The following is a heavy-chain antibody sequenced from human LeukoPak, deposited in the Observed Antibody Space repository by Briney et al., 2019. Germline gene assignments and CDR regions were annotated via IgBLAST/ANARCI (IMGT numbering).Heavy chain of an antibody. CDR3: AKVGDYGDYALDY. Sequence: GGSLRLSCAASGFTFSSYAMSWVRQAPGKGLEWVAVISYDGSYKYYADSVKGRFTISRDNSKNTLYLQMNSLRAEDTAVYYCAKVGDYGDYALDYWGQGTLVTVSS. V-gene: IGHV3-30*18. J-gene: IGHJ4*02. CDR2: ISYDGSYK. CDR1: GFTFSSYA. D-gene: IGHD4-17*01.